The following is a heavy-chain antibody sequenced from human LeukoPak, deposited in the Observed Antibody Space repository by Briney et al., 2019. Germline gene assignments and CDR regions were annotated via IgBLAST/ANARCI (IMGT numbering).Heavy chain of an antibody. CDR3: ARRPNPHYYDSSGYYEFWDY. D-gene: IGHD3-22*01. CDR2: ISSSSSYI. CDR1: GFTFSSYS. V-gene: IGHV3-21*01. Sequence: GGSLRLSCAASGFTFSSYSMNWVRQAPGKGLEWVSSISSSSSYIYYADSVKGRFTISRDNAKNSLYLQMNSLRAEDTAVYYCARRPNPHYYDSSGYYEFWDYWGQGTLVTVSS. J-gene: IGHJ4*02.